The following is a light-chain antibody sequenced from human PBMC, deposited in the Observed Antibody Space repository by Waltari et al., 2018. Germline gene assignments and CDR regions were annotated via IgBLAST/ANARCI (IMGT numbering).Light chain of an antibody. CDR2: DVS. J-gene: IGLJ1*01. Sequence: QSALTQPASVSGSPGQSITISCTGTSSDVGGYNYVSWYQQHPGKAPKLIIYDVSNRPSGVSKRFSGSKSGNTASLTISGLQAEDEADYYCNSYTISSTLGVFGTGTKVTVL. CDR1: SSDVGGYNY. V-gene: IGLV2-14*01. CDR3: NSYTISSTLGV.